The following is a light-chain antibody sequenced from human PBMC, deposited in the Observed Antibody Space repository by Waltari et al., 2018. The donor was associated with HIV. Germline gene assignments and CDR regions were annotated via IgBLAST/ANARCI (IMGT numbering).Light chain of an antibody. CDR1: QSILSTAGNRHY. CDR2: WAS. Sequence: DIVMTQSPDSLAVSLGERATINCKSSQSILSTAGNRHYLAWYQKRPGQAPNLLIYWASTRESGVPDRFSGSGSGTDFPITISSLQAEDVAVYYCQQYYDPPYTFGQGTKLDI. CDR3: QQYYDPPYT. J-gene: IGKJ2*01. V-gene: IGKV4-1*01.